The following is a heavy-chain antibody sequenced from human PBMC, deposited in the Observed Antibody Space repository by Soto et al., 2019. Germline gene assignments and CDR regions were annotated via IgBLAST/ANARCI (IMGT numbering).Heavy chain of an antibody. CDR3: AREDDGGDRDYYGLDV. V-gene: IGHV4-30-4*01. D-gene: IGHD2-21*02. Sequence: QVQLQQSGPGLVKPSQTLSLTCTVSGGSISFDHYHWTWVRQPPGKGLEWIGYVHYSGSVLYNPSLQSRVSISVDTSKNQFSLKLSSVTGADTAVYCCAREDDGGDRDYYGLDVWGQGTTVTVSS. J-gene: IGHJ6*02. CDR2: VHYSGSV. CDR1: GGSISFDHYH.